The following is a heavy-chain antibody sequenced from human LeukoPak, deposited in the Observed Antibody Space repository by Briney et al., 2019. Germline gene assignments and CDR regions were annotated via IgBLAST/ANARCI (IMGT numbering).Heavy chain of an antibody. CDR1: GGSFSGYY. V-gene: IGHV4-34*01. CDR3: ARAAYYYGSSGYYAARYYFDY. D-gene: IGHD3-22*01. Sequence: SETLSLTCAVYGGSFSGYYWSWIRQPPGKGLEWIGEINHSGSTNYNPSLKSRVTISVDTSKNQFSLKLSSVTAADTAVYYCARAAYYYGSSGYYAARYYFDYWGQGTLVTVSS. CDR2: INHSGST. J-gene: IGHJ4*02.